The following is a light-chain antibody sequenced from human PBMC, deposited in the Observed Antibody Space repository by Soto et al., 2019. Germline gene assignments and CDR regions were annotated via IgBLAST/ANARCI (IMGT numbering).Light chain of an antibody. V-gene: IGLV3-25*03. J-gene: IGLJ7*01. CDR1: ALPKQY. CDR3: QSADSSGTFIV. Sequence: SSELTQPPSVSVSPGQTARITCSGDALPKQYAYWYQQKPGQAPVVVIYMDNERPSGIPERFSGSISGTTVTLTISGVQAEDEADYYCQSADSSGTFIVFGGGTQLTVL. CDR2: MDN.